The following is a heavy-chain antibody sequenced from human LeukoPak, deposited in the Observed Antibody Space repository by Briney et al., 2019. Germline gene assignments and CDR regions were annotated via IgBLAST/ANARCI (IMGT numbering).Heavy chain of an antibody. CDR3: ARIYSGSYSYFDY. CDR1: GYSFTSYW. V-gene: IGHV5-51*01. J-gene: IGHJ4*02. D-gene: IGHD1-26*01. CDR2: IYPGDSDT. Sequence: GESLKISCKGSGYSFTSYWIGWVRQMPGKGLGWMGIIYPGDSDTRYSPSFQGQVTISADKSISTAYLQWSSLKASDTAMYYCARIYSGSYSYFDYWGQGTLVTVSS.